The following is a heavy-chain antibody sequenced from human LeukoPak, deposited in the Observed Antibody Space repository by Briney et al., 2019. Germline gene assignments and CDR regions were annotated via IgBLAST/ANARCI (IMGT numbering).Heavy chain of an antibody. CDR1: GGTFSSYA. CDR3: ARDLEYSSSLGY. Sequence: ASVKVSCKASGGTFSSYAISWVRQAPGQGLEWMGRIIPIFGTANYAQKFQGRVTITTGESTSTAYMELSSLRSEDTAVYYCARDLEYSSSLGYWGQGTLVTVSS. V-gene: IGHV1-69*05. J-gene: IGHJ4*02. CDR2: IIPIFGTA. D-gene: IGHD6-6*01.